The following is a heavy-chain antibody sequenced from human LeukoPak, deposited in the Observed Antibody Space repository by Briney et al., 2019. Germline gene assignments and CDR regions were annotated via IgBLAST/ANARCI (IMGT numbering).Heavy chain of an antibody. Sequence: SETLSLTCTVSGGSISSYYWSWIRQPPVKGLEWIGYIYTSGSTNYNPSLKSRVTISVDTSKNQFSLKLSSVTAADTAVYYCARLWDYYDKGYFDYWGQGTLVTVSS. CDR1: GGSISSYY. CDR3: ARLWDYYDKGYFDY. CDR2: IYTSGST. J-gene: IGHJ4*02. D-gene: IGHD3-22*01. V-gene: IGHV4-4*09.